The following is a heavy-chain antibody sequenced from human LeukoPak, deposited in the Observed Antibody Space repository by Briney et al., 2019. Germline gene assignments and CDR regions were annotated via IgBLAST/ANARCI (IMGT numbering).Heavy chain of an antibody. CDR3: ARTDPSDAFDI. CDR1: GFTFRNYE. CDR2: IRSGGNTK. Sequence: PGGCLRLSCTASGFTFRNYEMNWGRQAQGKGLEWISSIRSGGNTKYYADSVSDRFTISRDNAKNSLYLQMTSLRAEDTAVYYCARTDPSDAFDIWGQETVDTVSS. V-gene: IGHV3-48*03. J-gene: IGHJ3*02.